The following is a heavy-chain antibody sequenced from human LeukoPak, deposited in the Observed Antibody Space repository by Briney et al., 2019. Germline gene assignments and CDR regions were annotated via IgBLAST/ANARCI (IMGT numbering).Heavy chain of an antibody. J-gene: IGHJ3*02. CDR1: GFTFSSYS. D-gene: IGHD3-9*01. CDR3: ARGPSPQLLVMGAFDI. V-gene: IGHV3-21*01. CDR2: ISSSSSYI. Sequence: GGSLRLSCAASGFTFSSYSMNWVRQAPGKGLEWVSSISSSSSYIYYADSVKGRFTISRDNAKNSLYLQMNSLRAEDTAVYYCARGPSPQLLVMGAFDIWGQGTMVTVSS.